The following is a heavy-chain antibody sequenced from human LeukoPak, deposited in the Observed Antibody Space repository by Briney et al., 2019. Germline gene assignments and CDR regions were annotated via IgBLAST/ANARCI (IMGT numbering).Heavy chain of an antibody. D-gene: IGHD4-17*01. J-gene: IGHJ4*02. Sequence: ASVKVSCKVSGYTLTELSMHWVRQAPGKGLEWMGGFDPEDGETIYAQKFQGRVTMTEDTSTDTAYMELSSLRSEDTAVYYCATHRAYGDYTTDNYFDYWGQGTLVTVSS. CDR2: FDPEDGET. CDR1: GYTLTELS. V-gene: IGHV1-24*01. CDR3: ATHRAYGDYTTDNYFDY.